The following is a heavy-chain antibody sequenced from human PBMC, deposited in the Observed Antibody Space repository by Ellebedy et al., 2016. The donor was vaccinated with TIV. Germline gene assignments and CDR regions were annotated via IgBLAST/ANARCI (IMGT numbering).Heavy chain of an antibody. J-gene: IGHJ3*02. V-gene: IGHV4-39*01. CDR2: IYYSGST. CDR3: ARQGSGWSLLGAFDI. CDR1: GGSISSSSYY. D-gene: IGHD6-19*01. Sequence: MPSETLSLTCTVSGGSISSSSYYWGWIRQPPGKGLEWIGSIYYSGSTYYNPSLKSRITISVDTSKNQFSLNLSSVTAADTAVYYCARQGSGWSLLGAFDIWGQGTMVTVSS.